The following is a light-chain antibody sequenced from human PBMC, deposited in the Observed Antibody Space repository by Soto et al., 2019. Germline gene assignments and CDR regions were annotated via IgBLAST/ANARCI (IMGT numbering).Light chain of an antibody. V-gene: IGLV2-14*01. CDR1: SSDVGGYNY. CDR3: SSYTSSSTLYV. Sequence: QSALTQPASVSGSPGQSITISCTGTSSDVGGYNYVSWYQQHPGKVPKLMIYEVSNRPSGVSNRFSGSQSGNTASLTISGLQAEDEADYYCSSYTSSSTLYVFGTGTKLTVL. CDR2: EVS. J-gene: IGLJ1*01.